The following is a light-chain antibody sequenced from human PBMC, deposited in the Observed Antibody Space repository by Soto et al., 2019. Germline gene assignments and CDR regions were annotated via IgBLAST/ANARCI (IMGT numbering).Light chain of an antibody. V-gene: IGLV1-51*02. CDR1: SSNIGNNY. CDR3: GTWDSSLSAV. CDR2: ENN. Sequence: QSVLTQPPSVSAAPGQKVTISCSGSSSNIGNNYVSWYQQLPGTAPKLLIYENNKRPSGIPDRFSGSKSGTSXTLGITGLXTGDEADYYCGTWDSSLSAVFGGGTKXTVL. J-gene: IGLJ2*01.